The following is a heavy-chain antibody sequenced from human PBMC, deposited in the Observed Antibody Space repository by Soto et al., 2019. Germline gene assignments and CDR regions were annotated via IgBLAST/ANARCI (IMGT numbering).Heavy chain of an antibody. CDR2: INSDGSST. V-gene: IGHV3-74*03. CDR3: ARDFLGSIDN. J-gene: IGHJ4*02. CDR1: GFTFSTFW. Sequence: EVQLVESGGGLVQPGGSLRLSCAASGFTFSTFWMHWVRQAPGKGLVWVSLINSDGSSTTYADSVEGRFTISRDNAKNTLYLQMNSLRVDDTAVYYCARDFLGSIDNWGQGMLVTVSS. D-gene: IGHD1-26*01.